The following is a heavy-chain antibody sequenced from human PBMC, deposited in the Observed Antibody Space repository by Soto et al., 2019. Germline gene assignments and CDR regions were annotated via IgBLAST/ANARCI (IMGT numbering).Heavy chain of an antibody. CDR3: TRDLNGGNPFDS. D-gene: IGHD2-8*01. J-gene: IGHJ4*02. V-gene: IGHV1-3*01. CDR2: IDPGSEQA. Sequence: QVQLVQSGAEVKKPGASVRLSCKPSGYTLPNYAIQWVRQAAGQRLEWLGWIDPGSEQATYSQKVQGRITLSRDNSASTFYMDLNSLTSEDTGVYFCTRDLNGGNPFDSWGQGALVTVSS. CDR1: GYTLPNYA.